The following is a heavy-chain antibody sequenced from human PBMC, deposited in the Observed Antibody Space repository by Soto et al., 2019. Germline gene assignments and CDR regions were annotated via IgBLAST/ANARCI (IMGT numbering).Heavy chain of an antibody. CDR1: GYTFTSYD. J-gene: IGHJ5*02. D-gene: IGHD4-17*01. V-gene: IGHV1-8*01. Sequence: QVQLVQSGAEVKKPGASVKVSCKASGYTFTSYDINWVRQATGQGLEYLGWMNPNSGNTGYVQKFQGRVTRTWDSSITTAYMELSSLRSEDTAVYFCARGVKYGAYSRWFDPWGQGTLVTVSS. CDR3: ARGVKYGAYSRWFDP. CDR2: MNPNSGNT.